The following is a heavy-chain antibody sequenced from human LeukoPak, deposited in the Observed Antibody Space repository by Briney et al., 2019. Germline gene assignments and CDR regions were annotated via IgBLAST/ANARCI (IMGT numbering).Heavy chain of an antibody. V-gene: IGHV4-59*12. CDR2: IYYSGST. J-gene: IGHJ5*02. CDR1: GGSISSYY. Sequence: PSETLSLTCTVSGGSISSYYWSWIRQPPGKGLEWIGYIYYSGSTNYNPSLKSRVTISVDTSKNQFSLKLSSVTAADTAVYYCARDREITAAGRGYNWFDPWGQGTLVTVSS. D-gene: IGHD6-25*01. CDR3: ARDREITAAGRGYNWFDP.